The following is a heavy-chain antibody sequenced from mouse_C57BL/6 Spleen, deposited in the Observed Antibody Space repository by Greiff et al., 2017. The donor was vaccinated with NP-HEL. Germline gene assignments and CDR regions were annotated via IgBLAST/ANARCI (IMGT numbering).Heavy chain of an antibody. J-gene: IGHJ2*01. V-gene: IGHV1-81*01. CDR2: IYPRSGNT. Sequence: VQLQQSGAELARPGASVKLSCKASGYTFTSYGISWVKQRTGQGLEWIGEIYPRSGNTYYNEKFKGKATLTADKSSSTAYMALLSLTSEDSAVYFCARSDYYGSSPYYFDYWGQGTTLTVSS. CDR3: ARSDYYGSSPYYFDY. D-gene: IGHD1-1*01. CDR1: GYTFTSYG.